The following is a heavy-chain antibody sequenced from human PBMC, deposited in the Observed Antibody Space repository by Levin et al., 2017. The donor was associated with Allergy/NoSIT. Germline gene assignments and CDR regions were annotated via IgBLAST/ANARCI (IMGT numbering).Heavy chain of an antibody. CDR3: ARVFPPIDPYSSGWYAGGYGMDV. Sequence: GGSLRLSCAASGFTFSSYWMSWVRQAPGKGLEWVANIKQDGSEKYYVDSVKGRFTISRDNAKNSLYLQMNSLRAEDTAVYYCARVFPPIDPYSSGWYAGGYGMDVWAKGPRSPSP. CDR2: IKQDGSEK. J-gene: IGHJ6*02. V-gene: IGHV3-7*01. D-gene: IGHD6-19*01. CDR1: GFTFSSYW.